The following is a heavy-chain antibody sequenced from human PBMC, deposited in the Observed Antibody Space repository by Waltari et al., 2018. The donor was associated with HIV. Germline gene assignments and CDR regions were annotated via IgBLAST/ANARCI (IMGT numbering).Heavy chain of an antibody. CDR2: INPSGGST. CDR3: ARGAPPTYYDSSGYLDY. V-gene: IGHV1-46*03. Sequence: VQLVQSGAEVKKPGASVKVSCKASGYTFTSYYMHWVRQAPGQGLEWMGIINPSGGSTSYAQKFQGRVTMTRDTSTSTVYMELSSLRSEDTAVYYCARGAPPTYYDSSGYLDYWGQGTLVTVSS. CDR1: GYTFTSYY. D-gene: IGHD3-22*01. J-gene: IGHJ4*02.